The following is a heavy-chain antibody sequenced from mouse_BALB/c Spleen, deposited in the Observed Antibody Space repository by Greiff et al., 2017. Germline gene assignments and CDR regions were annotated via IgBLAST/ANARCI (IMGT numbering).Heavy chain of an antibody. D-gene: IGHD2-14*01. Sequence: EVNVVESGGGLVQPGESLKLSCESNEYEFPSHDMSWVRKTPEKRLELVAAINSDGGSTYYPDTMERRFTISRDNTKKTLYLQMSSLRSEDTALYYCARRGVRRGWYFDVWGAGTTVTVSS. V-gene: IGHV5-2*01. CDR2: INSDGGST. J-gene: IGHJ1*01. CDR1: EYEFPSHD. CDR3: ARRGVRRGWYFDV.